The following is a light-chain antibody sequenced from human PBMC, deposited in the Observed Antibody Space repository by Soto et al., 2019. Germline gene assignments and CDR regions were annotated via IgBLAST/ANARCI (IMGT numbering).Light chain of an antibody. Sequence: DIQMTQSPSTLSASVGDRVTITCRSSQSISSWLAWYQQKPGKAPKLLIYKESSLESGVPSRFSGSGSGTEFTLTISSLQPDDFATYYCQQYNSVSLLTFGGGTKVEIK. CDR1: QSISSW. V-gene: IGKV1-5*03. CDR3: QQYNSVSLLT. CDR2: KES. J-gene: IGKJ4*01.